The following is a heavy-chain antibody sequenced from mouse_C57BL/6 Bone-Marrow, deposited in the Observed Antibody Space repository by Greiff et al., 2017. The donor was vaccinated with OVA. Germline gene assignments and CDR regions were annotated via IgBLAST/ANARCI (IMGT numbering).Heavy chain of an antibody. CDR1: GFTFTDYY. CDR2: IRNKANGYTT. CDR3: ARSLLLRY. Sequence: EVKLMESGGGLVQPGGSLSLSCAASGFTFTDYYMSWVRQPPGKALEWLGFIRNKANGYTTEYSASVKGRFTISRDNSQSILYLQMNALRAEDSATYYCARSLLLRYWGQGTLVTVSA. J-gene: IGHJ3*01. V-gene: IGHV7-3*01. D-gene: IGHD1-1*01.